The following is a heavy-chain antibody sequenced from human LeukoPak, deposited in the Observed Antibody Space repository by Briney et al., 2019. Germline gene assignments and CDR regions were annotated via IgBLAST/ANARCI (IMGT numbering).Heavy chain of an antibody. J-gene: IGHJ3*02. Sequence: ASVKVSCKASGGTFSSYAISWVRQAPGQGLEWMGRIIPILGIANYAQEFQGRVTITADKSTSTAYMELSSLRSEDTAVYYCARDVWDFWSGYSYAFDIWGQGTMVTVSS. CDR3: ARDVWDFWSGYSYAFDI. V-gene: IGHV1-69*04. CDR1: GGTFSSYA. CDR2: IIPILGIA. D-gene: IGHD3-3*01.